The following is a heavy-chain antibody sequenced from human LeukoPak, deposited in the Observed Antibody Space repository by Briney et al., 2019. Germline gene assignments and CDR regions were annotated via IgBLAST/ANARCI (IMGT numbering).Heavy chain of an antibody. CDR2: IFYSGNT. V-gene: IGHV4-59*12. CDR3: ARWQYWDTGGYFDF. Sequence: PSETLSLTCTVSGGSISSYYWSWIRQPQEKGLEWIGDIFYSGNTYYNPSLKSRVAISVDTSKKQFSLKLSSVTAADTAVYYCARWQYWDTGGYFDFWGQGTLVPVSS. J-gene: IGHJ4*02. D-gene: IGHD5-18*01. CDR1: GGSISSYY.